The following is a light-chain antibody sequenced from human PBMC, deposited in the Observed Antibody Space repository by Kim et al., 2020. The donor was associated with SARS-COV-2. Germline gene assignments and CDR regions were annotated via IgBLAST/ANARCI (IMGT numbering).Light chain of an antibody. CDR1: SSEVGSYNR. J-gene: IGLJ3*02. Sequence: PGQSITLSCTGTSSEVGSYNRVSWYQQHPGKAPKLMIYEGSKRPSGVSSRFSGSKSGNTASLTSSGLQAEDEADYYCCSCAGNSRVFGGVTKLTVL. CDR3: CSCAGNSRV. V-gene: IGLV2-23*01. CDR2: EGS.